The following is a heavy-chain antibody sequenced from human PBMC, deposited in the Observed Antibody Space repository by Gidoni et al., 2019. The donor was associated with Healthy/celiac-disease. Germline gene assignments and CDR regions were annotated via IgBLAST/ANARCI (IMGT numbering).Heavy chain of an antibody. Sequence: QVQLQASGPGLVKPSGTLSLTCVVSGGSNSSNNWWSWVRQPPGKGLEWIGEIYQSGSTNYNPSLKSRVTISVDKSKNQFSLKLSSVTAADTAVYYCARVRTVTLDFDIWGQGTMVTVSS. V-gene: IGHV4-4*02. J-gene: IGHJ3*02. CDR1: GGSNSSNNW. D-gene: IGHD4-17*01. CDR3: ARVRTVTLDFDI. CDR2: IYQSGST.